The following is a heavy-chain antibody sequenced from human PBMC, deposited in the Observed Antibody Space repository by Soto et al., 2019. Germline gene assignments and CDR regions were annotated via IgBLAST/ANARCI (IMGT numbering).Heavy chain of an antibody. CDR3: ARPLLRYFDWLSIGY. J-gene: IGHJ4*02. CDR2: IWYDGSNK. CDR1: GFTFSSYG. V-gene: IGHV3-33*01. Sequence: GGSLRLSCAASGFTFSSYGMHWVRQAPGKGLEWVAVIWYDGSNKYYADSVKGRFTISRDNSKNTLYLQMNSLRAEDTAVYYCARPLLRYFDWLSIGYWSQGTLVTVSS. D-gene: IGHD3-9*01.